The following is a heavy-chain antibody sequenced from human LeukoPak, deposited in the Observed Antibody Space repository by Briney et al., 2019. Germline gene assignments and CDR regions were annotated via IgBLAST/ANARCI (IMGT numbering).Heavy chain of an antibody. Sequence: SETLSLTCTVSGGSISSYYWSWIRQPPGKGLEWIGYMYYSGSSNYNPSLKSRVTISVDTSKNQFSLKLSSVTAADTAVYYCATQILLCHYYWGQGTLVTVSS. CDR1: GGSISSYY. J-gene: IGHJ4*02. V-gene: IGHV4-59*08. CDR3: ATQILLCHYY. CDR2: MYYSGSS. D-gene: IGHD3-10*01.